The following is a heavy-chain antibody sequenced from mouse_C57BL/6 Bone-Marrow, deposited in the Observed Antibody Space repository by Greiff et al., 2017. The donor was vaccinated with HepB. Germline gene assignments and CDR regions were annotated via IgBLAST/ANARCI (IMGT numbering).Heavy chain of an antibody. CDR3: ARKSSYWYFDV. D-gene: IGHD1-1*01. V-gene: IGHV5-16*01. CDR1: GFTFSDYY. J-gene: IGHJ1*03. CDR2: INYDGSST. Sequence: EVMLVESEGGLVQPGSSMKLSCTASGFTFSDYYMAWVRQVPEKGLEWVANINYDGSSTYYLDSLKSRFIISRDNAKNILYLQMSSLKSEDTATYYCARKSSYWYFDVWGTGTTVTVSS.